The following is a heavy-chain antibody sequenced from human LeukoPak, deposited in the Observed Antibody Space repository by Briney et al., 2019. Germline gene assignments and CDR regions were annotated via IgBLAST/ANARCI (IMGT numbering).Heavy chain of an antibody. CDR3: ARGPGALTQETFDM. J-gene: IGHJ3*02. CDR1: GVSTTTSF. V-gene: IGHV4-4*07. D-gene: IGHD2-21*02. Sequence: SETLSLTCTGSGVSTTTSFWSWIRQPAGKGREWIGRIYTSGSTDYNPSLKSRVSMSLDTSKSQLSLELNSVTAADTAVYFCARGPGALTQETFDMWGQGTLVTVSS. CDR2: IYTSGST.